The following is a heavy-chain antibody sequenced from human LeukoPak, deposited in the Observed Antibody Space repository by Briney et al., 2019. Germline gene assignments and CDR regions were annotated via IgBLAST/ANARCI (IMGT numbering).Heavy chain of an antibody. D-gene: IGHD3-10*01. J-gene: IGHJ4*02. CDR2: FYVGGDT. Sequence: PGGSLKLSFAVPGFNVTNNYISWVRQASGKGPEWGSVFYVGGDTYYADCVKGRFTISRDNAKNTLYLQMDSLIVEETAVYYCAKQTTMVRGVIDYWGQGSLVTVSS. CDR1: GFNVTNNY. V-gene: IGHV3-53*05. CDR3: AKQTTMVRGVIDY.